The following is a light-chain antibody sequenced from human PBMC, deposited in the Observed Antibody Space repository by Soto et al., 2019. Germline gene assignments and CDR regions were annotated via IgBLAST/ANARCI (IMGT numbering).Light chain of an antibody. CDR1: QSVKIN. CDR2: GAF. V-gene: IGKV3-15*01. Sequence: EIVMTQSPATLSVSPGERATLSCRASQSVKINLAWYQQKPGQAPRLLIYGAFTRATGIPARFSGSGSGTEFTLTISNLQSEDFADYYCQQYNNWPPITFGQGTRVEIK. J-gene: IGKJ5*01. CDR3: QQYNNWPPIT.